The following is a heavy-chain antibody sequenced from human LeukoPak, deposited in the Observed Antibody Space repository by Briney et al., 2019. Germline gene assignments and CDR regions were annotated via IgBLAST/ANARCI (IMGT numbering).Heavy chain of an antibody. CDR3: AIGPPVFDY. CDR1: GGSISSSSYY. Sequence: PSETLSLTCTVSGGSISSSSYYWGWIRQPPGKGLEWIGSIYYSGSTYYNPSLKSRVTISVDRSKNQFSLKLSSVTAADTAVYYCAIGPPVFDYWGQRTLVTVSS. V-gene: IGHV4-39*07. J-gene: IGHJ4*02. CDR2: IYYSGST.